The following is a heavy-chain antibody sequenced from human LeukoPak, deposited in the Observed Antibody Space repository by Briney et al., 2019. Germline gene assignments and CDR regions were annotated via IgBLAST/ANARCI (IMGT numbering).Heavy chain of an antibody. D-gene: IGHD6-13*01. Sequence: PSETLSLTCTVSGDSLSSSSYYWAWIRQPPGKGLEWIASIFYSGSTYYNPSLKSRVTMSVDTSKNQFSLRLSSVTAADTSVYYCEGLKASAGTDFWGPGTLVTVSS. V-gene: IGHV4-39*01. CDR2: IFYSGST. J-gene: IGHJ4*02. CDR1: GDSLSSSSYY. CDR3: EGLKASAGTDF.